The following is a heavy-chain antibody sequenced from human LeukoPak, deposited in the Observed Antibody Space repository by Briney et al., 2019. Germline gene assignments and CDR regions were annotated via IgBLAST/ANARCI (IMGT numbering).Heavy chain of an antibody. D-gene: IGHD6-13*01. CDR1: GGSFSGYY. CDR2: INHSGST. Sequence: SETLSLTCAVYGGSFSGYYWSWIRQPPGKGLEWIGEINHSGSTNYNPSLKSRVTISVDTSKNQFSLKLSSVTAADTAVYYCARGLIAAAGTRGGGYYYYYGMDVWGRGTTVTVSS. J-gene: IGHJ6*02. CDR3: ARGLIAAAGTRGGGYYYYYGMDV. V-gene: IGHV4-34*01.